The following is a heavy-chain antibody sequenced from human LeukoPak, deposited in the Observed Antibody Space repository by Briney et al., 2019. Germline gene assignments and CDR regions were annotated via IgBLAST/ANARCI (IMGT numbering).Heavy chain of an antibody. CDR1: GFTFEDYA. Sequence: GGSLRLPCTTSGFTFEDYAMHWVRQAPGKGLEWVSGISWNGNDIGYAASVKGRFTISRDNAKNSLYLELSSLRIEDTALYYCANLPYWGQGTLVTVSS. J-gene: IGHJ4*02. V-gene: IGHV3-9*01. CDR3: ANLPY. CDR2: ISWNGNDI.